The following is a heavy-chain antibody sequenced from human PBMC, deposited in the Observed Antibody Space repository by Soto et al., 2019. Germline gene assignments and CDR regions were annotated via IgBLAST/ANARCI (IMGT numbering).Heavy chain of an antibody. CDR1: TDSFNDYY. Sequence: QVRLHESGPGLVKPSETLSLTCTVSTDSFNDYYWSCIRQPPGKGLEWIGSIYHTGNTNYNPSLESRVSISVDTSKIQFSLSLSSVTAEDTAVYYCARDVGIHDAFDIWGQGTLVTVSS. CDR3: ARDVGIHDAFDI. D-gene: IGHD5-18*01. J-gene: IGHJ3*02. CDR2: IYHTGNT. V-gene: IGHV4-59*13.